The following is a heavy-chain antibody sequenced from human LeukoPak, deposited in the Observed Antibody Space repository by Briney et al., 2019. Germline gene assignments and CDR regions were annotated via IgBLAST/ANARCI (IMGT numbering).Heavy chain of an antibody. CDR2: ISSSSSYI. CDR3: ARDLAMGDDY. CDR1: GFTFSSYS. J-gene: IGHJ4*02. D-gene: IGHD3-16*01. V-gene: IGHV3-21*01. Sequence: PGGSLRLSCAASGFTFSSYSMNWVRQAPGKGLEWVSSISSSSSYIYYADSVKGRFTISRGNAKNSLYLQMNSLRAEDTAVYYCARDLAMGDDYWGQGTLVTVSS.